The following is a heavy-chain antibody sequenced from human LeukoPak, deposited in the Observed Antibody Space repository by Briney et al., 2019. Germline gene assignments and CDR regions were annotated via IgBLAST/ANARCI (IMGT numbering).Heavy chain of an antibody. CDR2: ISTSSSYV. Sequence: GGSLRLSCAASGFTFSSYSMNWVRQAPGKGLEWVSSISTSSSYVYYADSVKGRFTISRDNAKNSLYLQMNSLSAEDTAVYYCAREVGATANWFDPWGRGTLVTVSS. V-gene: IGHV3-21*06. J-gene: IGHJ5*02. CDR3: AREVGATANWFDP. CDR1: GFTFSSYS. D-gene: IGHD1-26*01.